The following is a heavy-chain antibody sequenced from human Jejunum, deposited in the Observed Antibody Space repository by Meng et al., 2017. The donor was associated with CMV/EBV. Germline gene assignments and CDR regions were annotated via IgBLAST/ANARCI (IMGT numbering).Heavy chain of an antibody. Sequence: ASGFTFSSYAMHWVRQAPGKRLEWVAVISNDGVHKYYADSIKGRFTISRDNSKNTVYLQMNSLRLEDTAVYYCARDQGWFGDQYFDYWGQGTLVTVSS. J-gene: IGHJ4*02. V-gene: IGHV3-30-3*01. CDR3: ARDQGWFGDQYFDY. D-gene: IGHD3-10*01. CDR1: GFTFSSYA. CDR2: ISNDGVHK.